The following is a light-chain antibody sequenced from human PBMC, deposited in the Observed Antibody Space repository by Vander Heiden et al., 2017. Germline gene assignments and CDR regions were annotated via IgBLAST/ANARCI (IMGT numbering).Light chain of an antibody. J-gene: IGLJ2*01. CDR2: GTN. Sequence: TVVTQEPSLTVSPGGTVTPTRASSTGAVTNGYYPNWFQQKPGQAPGALIYGTNYKYSWTPARFSGPLLGGKAALTLSRVQPEDEADYYCLLYYGGTRVFGGGTKLTVL. CDR1: TGAVTNGYY. V-gene: IGLV7-43*01. CDR3: LLYYGGTRV.